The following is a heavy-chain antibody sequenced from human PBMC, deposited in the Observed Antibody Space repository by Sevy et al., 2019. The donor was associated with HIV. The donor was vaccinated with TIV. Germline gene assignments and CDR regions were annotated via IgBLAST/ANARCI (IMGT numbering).Heavy chain of an antibody. Sequence: GESLKISCAASGFTFSNYNMHWVRQAPGKGLEWVAAIWFDGNKKYYEASVKGRFTIFRDNSKSTQYLQMSSLRADDTAVYYCVRESPSDWYLDSWGQGTLVTVSS. D-gene: IGHD2-2*01. J-gene: IGHJ4*02. CDR3: VRESPSDWYLDS. CDR1: GFTFSNYN. V-gene: IGHV3-33*01. CDR2: IWFDGNKK.